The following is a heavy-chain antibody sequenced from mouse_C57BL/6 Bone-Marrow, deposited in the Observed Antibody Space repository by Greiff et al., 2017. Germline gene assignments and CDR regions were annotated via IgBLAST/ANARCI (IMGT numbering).Heavy chain of an antibody. CDR2: IYPGSGST. CDR3: ARSYDSSFAY. D-gene: IGHD2-4*01. CDR1: GYTFTSYW. V-gene: IGHV1-55*01. J-gene: IGHJ3*01. Sequence: VQLQQPGAELVKPGASVKMSCKASGYTFTSYWITWVKQRPGQGLEWIGDIYPGSGSTNYNEKFKSKATLTVDPSSSTAYMQLSSLTSEDSAVYYCARSYDSSFAYWGQGTLVTVSA.